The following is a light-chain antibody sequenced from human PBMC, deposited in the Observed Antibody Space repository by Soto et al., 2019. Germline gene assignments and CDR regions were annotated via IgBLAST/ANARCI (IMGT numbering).Light chain of an antibody. CDR2: AAS. J-gene: IGKJ2*01. CDR3: RQDHNDPRT. V-gene: IGKV1-6*01. Sequence: AIQMTQSPSSLSASIGDRVTITCRASQAIRNELGWYQQKPGEPPRLLIYAASNLESGVSSRFTGSGSGTDFSLTISSLQPEDFSTYYCRQDHNDPRTFGQGTKVAIK. CDR1: QAIRNE.